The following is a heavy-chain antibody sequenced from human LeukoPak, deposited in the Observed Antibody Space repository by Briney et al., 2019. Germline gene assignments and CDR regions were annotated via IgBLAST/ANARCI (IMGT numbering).Heavy chain of an antibody. Sequence: SERLSLTCTVSGGSFSSSSGYSWGWIRQPPGKGLEWIGSINYSGTTYYNPSLRSPVTISVDTSKKQFSLRLSSVTAAYTAVYYCPRRGPSSGRGDAFDYWGQGTLVTVSS. CDR2: INYSGTT. J-gene: IGHJ4*02. CDR3: PRRGPSSGRGDAFDY. CDR1: GGSFSSSSGYS. D-gene: IGHD6-19*01. V-gene: IGHV4-39*01.